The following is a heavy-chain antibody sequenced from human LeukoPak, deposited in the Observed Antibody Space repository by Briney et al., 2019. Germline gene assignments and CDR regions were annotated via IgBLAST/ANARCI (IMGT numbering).Heavy chain of an antibody. CDR1: GFTFSSYW. CDR2: IKQDGSEK. Sequence: QSGGSLRLSCAASGFTFSSYWMSWVRQAPGKGLEWVANIKQDGSEKYYVDSVKGRFTISRDNAKNSLYLQMNSLGAEDTALYYCAKDRLGGSERRGYFDYWGQGTLVTVSS. CDR3: AKDRLGGSERRGYFDY. J-gene: IGHJ4*02. V-gene: IGHV3-7*03. D-gene: IGHD3-10*01.